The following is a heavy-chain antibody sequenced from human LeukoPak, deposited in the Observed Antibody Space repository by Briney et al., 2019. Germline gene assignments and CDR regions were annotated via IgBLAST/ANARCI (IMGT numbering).Heavy chain of an antibody. J-gene: IGHJ5*02. CDR3: ARDNWNDEGWFDP. D-gene: IGHD1-20*01. CDR1: GGSISSGSYY. CDR2: IYTSGST. Sequence: PSETLSLTCTVSGGSISSGSYYWSWIRQPAGKGLEWIGRIYTSGSTNYNPSLKSRVTISVDTSKNQFSLKLSSVTAADTAVYYCARDNWNDEGWFDPWGQGTLVTVSS. V-gene: IGHV4-61*02.